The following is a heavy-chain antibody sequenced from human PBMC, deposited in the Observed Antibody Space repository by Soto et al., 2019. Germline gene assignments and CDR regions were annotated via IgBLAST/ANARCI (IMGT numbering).Heavy chain of an antibody. Sequence: SETLSLTCTVSGGSVSSGSYYWSWIRQPPGKGLEWIGYICYSGSTNYNPSLKSRVTISVDTSKNQFSLKLSSVTAADTAVYYCASSSYYYDSSGFFDYWGQGTLVTVSS. V-gene: IGHV4-61*01. D-gene: IGHD3-22*01. CDR2: ICYSGST. J-gene: IGHJ4*02. CDR1: GGSVSSGSYY. CDR3: ASSSYYYDSSGFFDY.